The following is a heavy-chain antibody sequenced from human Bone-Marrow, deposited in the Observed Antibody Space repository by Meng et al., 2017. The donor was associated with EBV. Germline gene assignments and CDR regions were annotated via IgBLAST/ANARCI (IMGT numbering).Heavy chain of an antibody. Sequence: QVQLQESGPGLVKPSETLSLTRPVAGHSVGSGMYSWSWIRQLTEKSLEWIGEIYHSVSNNYNPSLKSRVTISVDEPKNQFSLKLPSVTGADTAVYYCARELGGGYTPDFWGPGTLVTVSS. CDR1: GHSVGSGMYS. CDR3: ARELGGGYTPDF. J-gene: IGHJ4*02. CDR2: IYHSVSN. V-gene: IGHV4-61*01. D-gene: IGHD3-16*01.